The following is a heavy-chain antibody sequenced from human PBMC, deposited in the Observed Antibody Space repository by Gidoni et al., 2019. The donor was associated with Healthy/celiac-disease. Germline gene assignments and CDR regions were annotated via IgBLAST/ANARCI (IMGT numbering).Heavy chain of an antibody. CDR3: AKRWLPMVRGVIITGVDY. CDR2: ISGSGGST. Sequence: EVQLLESGGGLVQPGGSLRLSCAASGFTFSSYAMSWVRQAPGKGLEWVSAISGSGGSTYYADSVKGRFTISRDNSKNTLYLQMNSLRAEDTAVYYCAKRWLPMVRGVIITGVDYWGQGTLVTVSS. V-gene: IGHV3-23*01. CDR1: GFTFSSYA. D-gene: IGHD3-10*01. J-gene: IGHJ4*02.